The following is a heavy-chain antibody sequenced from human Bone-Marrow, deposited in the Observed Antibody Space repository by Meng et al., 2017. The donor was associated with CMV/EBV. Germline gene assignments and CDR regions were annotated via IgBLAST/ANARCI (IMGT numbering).Heavy chain of an antibody. CDR2: ISSSSSYI. CDR1: GFTFSSYS. D-gene: IGHD3-3*01. Sequence: GESLKISCAASGFTFSSYSMNWVRQAPGKGLECVSSISSSSSYIYYADSVKGRFTISRDNAKNSLYLQMNSLRAEDTAVYYCARDHSYDFWSGYYTLVYYYGMDVWGQGTTVTVSS. J-gene: IGHJ6*02. CDR3: ARDHSYDFWSGYYTLVYYYGMDV. V-gene: IGHV3-21*01.